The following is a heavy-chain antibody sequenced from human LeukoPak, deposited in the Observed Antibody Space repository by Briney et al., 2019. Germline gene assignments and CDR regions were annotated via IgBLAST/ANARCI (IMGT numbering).Heavy chain of an antibody. CDR3: ARDYYYGSGRLGYMDV. V-gene: IGHV3-7*01. J-gene: IGHJ6*03. CDR1: GFTFSSYW. Sequence: GGSLRLFCAASGFTFSSYWMSWVRQAPGKGLEWVANIKQDGSEKYYVDSVKGRFTISRDNAKNSLYLQMNSLRAEDTAVYYCARDYYYGSGRLGYMDVWGKGTTVTVSS. CDR2: IKQDGSEK. D-gene: IGHD3-10*01.